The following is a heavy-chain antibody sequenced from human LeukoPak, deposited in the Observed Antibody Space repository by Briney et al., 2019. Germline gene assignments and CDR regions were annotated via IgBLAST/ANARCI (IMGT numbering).Heavy chain of an antibody. J-gene: IGHJ5*02. CDR3: TRTSDYDRNWFDP. D-gene: IGHD5-12*01. CDR1: GYSFTTYA. Sequence: ASVKVSCKASGYSFTTYAMNWVRQAPGQGLEWMGWINTNTGNPTYAQGFTGRFVFPLDTSVSTAYLQISSLKAEDTAVYYCTRTSDYDRNWFDPWGQGTLVTVSS. V-gene: IGHV7-4-1*02. CDR2: INTNTGNP.